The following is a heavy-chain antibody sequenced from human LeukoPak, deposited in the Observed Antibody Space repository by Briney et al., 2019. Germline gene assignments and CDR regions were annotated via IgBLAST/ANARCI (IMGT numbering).Heavy chain of an antibody. Sequence: VGSLRLSCAASGFTFSSYAMTWVRQAPGKGLEWVSAISGSGGSTYYADSVKGRFTISRDNSKNTLYLQMNSLRAEDTAVYYCAKARMIVVVVTPFDYWGQGTLVTVSS. V-gene: IGHV3-23*01. CDR1: GFTFSSYA. D-gene: IGHD3-22*01. CDR3: AKARMIVVVVTPFDY. CDR2: ISGSGGST. J-gene: IGHJ4*02.